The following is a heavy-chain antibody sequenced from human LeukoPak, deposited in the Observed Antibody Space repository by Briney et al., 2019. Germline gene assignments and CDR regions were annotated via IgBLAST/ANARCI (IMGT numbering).Heavy chain of an antibody. CDR1: GGSITMTNYY. CDR2: ISDSGNT. V-gene: IGHV4-61*01. J-gene: IGHJ4*02. CDR3: ARGPSRFDSAGH. Sequence: PSETLSLTCTVSGGSITMTNYYWSWIRQPPGKGLEWIGYISDSGNTAYNPSLKSRVSISVDTPKTQFSLSLTSVTAADTAVYYCARGPSRFDSAGHWGQGILVTVST. D-gene: IGHD3-22*01.